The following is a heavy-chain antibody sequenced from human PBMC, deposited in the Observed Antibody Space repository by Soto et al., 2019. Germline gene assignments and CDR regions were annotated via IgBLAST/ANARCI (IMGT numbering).Heavy chain of an antibody. D-gene: IGHD5-18*01. J-gene: IGHJ4*02. V-gene: IGHV1-3*01. CDR2: INAAIGEI. Sequence: ASVKVSCKASGYSFTAYGIHWVRQAPGQRLEWMGWINAAIGEIKFSQKFQGRFTISRDNSKNTLYLQMNSLRAEDTAVYYCARGLGYTYGIDYWGQGTLVTVSS. CDR1: GYSFTAYG. CDR3: ARGLGYTYGIDY.